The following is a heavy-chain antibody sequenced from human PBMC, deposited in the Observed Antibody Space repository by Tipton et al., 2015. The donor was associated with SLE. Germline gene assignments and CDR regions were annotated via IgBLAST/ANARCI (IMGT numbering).Heavy chain of an antibody. J-gene: IGHJ3*02. V-gene: IGHV4-31*03. CDR2: IYYSGST. CDR1: GGSISSSSYY. CDR3: ARGGSADAFDI. Sequence: TLSLTCTVSGGSISSSSYYWGWIRQHPGKGLEWIGYIYYSGSTYYNPSLKSRVTISVDTSKNQFSLKLSSVTAADTAVYYCARGGSADAFDIWGQGTMVTVSS.